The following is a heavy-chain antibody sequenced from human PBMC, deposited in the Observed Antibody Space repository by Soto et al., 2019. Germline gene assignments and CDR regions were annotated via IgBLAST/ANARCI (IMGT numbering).Heavy chain of an antibody. V-gene: IGHV5-51*01. Sequence: GESLKISCKGSGYSFTSYWIGWVRQMPGKGLEWMGIIYPGDSDTRYSPSFQGQVTISADKSISTAYLQWSSLKASDTAMYYCARNIAARHYYYYYGMDVWGQGTTVTVSS. CDR2: IYPGDSDT. CDR1: GYSFTSYW. CDR3: ARNIAARHYYYYYGMDV. J-gene: IGHJ6*02. D-gene: IGHD6-6*01.